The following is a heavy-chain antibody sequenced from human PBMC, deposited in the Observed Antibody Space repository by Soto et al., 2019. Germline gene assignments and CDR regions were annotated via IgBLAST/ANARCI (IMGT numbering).Heavy chain of an antibody. V-gene: IGHV4-4*07. J-gene: IGHJ4*02. CDR1: GSSIINYY. Sequence: TSETLSLTCTVSGSSIINYYWSWIRQPAGKELEWIGHVFTSGTTNYTPSLKSRVSMSLDTAKNQFSLKLRSVTAADTAVYYCARDNSDFWGGYFDSWGQGKLVTVSS. D-gene: IGHD3-3*01. CDR3: ARDNSDFWGGYFDS. CDR2: VFTSGTT.